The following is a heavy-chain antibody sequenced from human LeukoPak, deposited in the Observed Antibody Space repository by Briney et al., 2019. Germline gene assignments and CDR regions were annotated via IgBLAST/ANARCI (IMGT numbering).Heavy chain of an antibody. CDR3: AKDPCADYYGSGSYYMNRCVPNDY. CDR2: ISGSGGST. V-gene: IGHV3-23*01. CDR1: GFTFSSYG. D-gene: IGHD3-10*01. J-gene: IGHJ4*02. Sequence: GGSLRLSCAASGFTFSSYGMSWVRQAPGKGLEWVSAISGSGGSTYYADSVKGRFTISRDNSKNTLYLQMNSLRAEDTAVYYCAKDPCADYYGSGSYYMNRCVPNDYWGQGTLVTVSS.